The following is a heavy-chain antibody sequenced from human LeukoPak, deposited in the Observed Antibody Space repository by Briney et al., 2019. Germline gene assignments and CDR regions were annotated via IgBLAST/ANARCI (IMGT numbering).Heavy chain of an antibody. Sequence: SETLSLTCTVSGGSISSYYWGWIRQPPGKGLEWIGYIYYSGSTNYNPSLKSRVTISVDTSKNQFSLKLSSVTAADTAVYYCARATYYYGSGSAYYFDYWGQGTLVTVSS. CDR3: ARATYYYGSGSAYYFDY. V-gene: IGHV4-59*01. CDR2: IYYSGST. J-gene: IGHJ4*02. CDR1: GGSISSYY. D-gene: IGHD3-10*01.